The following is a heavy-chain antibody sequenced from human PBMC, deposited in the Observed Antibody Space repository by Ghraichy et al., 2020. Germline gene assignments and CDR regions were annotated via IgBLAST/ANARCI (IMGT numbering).Heavy chain of an antibody. D-gene: IGHD1-26*01. V-gene: IGHV1-18*01. CDR1: GYTFTSYG. CDR2: ISAYNGDT. J-gene: IGHJ4*02. Sequence: ASVKVSCKASGYTFTSYGISWVRQAPGQGLEWMGWISAYNGDTNYAQKLQGRVTMTTDASTSTAYMELRSLRSDDTAVYYCARDLGGYHSSGFDYWGQGTLVTLSS. CDR3: ARDLGGYHSSGFDY.